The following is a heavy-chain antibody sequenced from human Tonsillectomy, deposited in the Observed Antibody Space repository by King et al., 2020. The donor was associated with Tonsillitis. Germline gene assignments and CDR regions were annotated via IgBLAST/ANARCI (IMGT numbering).Heavy chain of an antibody. Sequence: QLVQSGPEVKKPGTSVKVSCKASGFTFTNSAVRWVRQARGQRLEWIGWIVFVSGNTNYAQKFQERVTITRDMSTVTAYMELSSLGSEDTAVYYCATVSNGAYDHGMDVWGQGTTVTVSS. CDR2: IVFVSGNT. V-gene: IGHV1-58*01. D-gene: IGHD2-8*01. J-gene: IGHJ6*02. CDR3: ATVSNGAYDHGMDV. CDR1: GFTFTNSA.